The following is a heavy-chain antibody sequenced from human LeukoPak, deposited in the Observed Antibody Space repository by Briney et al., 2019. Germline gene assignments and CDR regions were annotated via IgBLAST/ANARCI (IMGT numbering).Heavy chain of an antibody. CDR3: ARHLSGVTGYTYGRGIDY. CDR1: GFTFSSYW. CDR2: IKKDGSEK. Sequence: GGSLRLSCAASGFTFSSYWMSWVRQAPGKGLEWVANIKKDGSEKHYVDSVKGRFTISRDNAKTSLYLQMISLRAEDTAVYYCARHLSGVTGYTYGRGIDYWGQGTLVTVSS. V-gene: IGHV3-7*01. J-gene: IGHJ4*02. D-gene: IGHD5-18*01.